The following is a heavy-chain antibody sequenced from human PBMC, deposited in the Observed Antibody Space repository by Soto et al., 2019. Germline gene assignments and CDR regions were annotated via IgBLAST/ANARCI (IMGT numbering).Heavy chain of an antibody. J-gene: IGHJ2*01. V-gene: IGHV6-1*01. CDR2: TYYRSKWYN. CDR3: ARAHLIASRLMWYLDL. CDR1: GDSVSSNNAA. Sequence: SQTLSLTCAISGDSVSSNNAAWHWIRQFPSRGLEWLGRTYYRSKWYNDYAMSVKGRITINPDTSKDHFSLQLNSVTPEDTAVYYCARAHLIASRLMWYLDLWGRGTLVTVSS. D-gene: IGHD6-6*01.